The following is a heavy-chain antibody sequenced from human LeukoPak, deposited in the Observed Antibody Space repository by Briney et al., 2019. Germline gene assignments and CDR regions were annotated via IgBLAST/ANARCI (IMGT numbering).Heavy chain of an antibody. Sequence: GGSLRLSCAASGFTFSSYGMHWVRQAPGKGLEWVAVMSYDGSNKYYADSVKGRFTISRDNSKNTLYLQMNSLRAEDTAVYYCAKDLAAAMFYWGQGTLVTVSS. CDR2: MSYDGSNK. CDR3: AKDLAAAMFY. V-gene: IGHV3-30*18. J-gene: IGHJ4*02. D-gene: IGHD2-2*01. CDR1: GFTFSSYG.